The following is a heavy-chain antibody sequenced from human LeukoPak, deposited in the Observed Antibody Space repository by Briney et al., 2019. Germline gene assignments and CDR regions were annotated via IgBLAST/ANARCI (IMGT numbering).Heavy chain of an antibody. Sequence: SVKVSCKASGGTFSSYAISWVRQAPGQGLEWMGGIIPIFGTADYAQKFQGRVTITTDESTSTAYMELSSLRSEDTAVYYCARDPAMVNAVGYFDYWGQGTLVTVSS. CDR3: ARDPAMVNAVGYFDY. V-gene: IGHV1-69*05. J-gene: IGHJ4*02. CDR2: IIPIFGTA. D-gene: IGHD5-18*01. CDR1: GGTFSSYA.